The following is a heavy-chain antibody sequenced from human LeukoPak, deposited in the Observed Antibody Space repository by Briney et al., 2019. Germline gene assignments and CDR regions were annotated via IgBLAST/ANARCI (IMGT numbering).Heavy chain of an antibody. D-gene: IGHD5-18*01. V-gene: IGHV4-30-4*01. Sequence: SSETLSLTCTVPGGSISSGDYYWSWIRQPPGKGLEWIGYIYYSGSTYYNPSLKSRVTISVDTSKNQFSLKLSSVTAADTAVYYCARDSVDTAMGTYYYGMDVWGQGTTVTVSS. J-gene: IGHJ6*02. CDR2: IYYSGST. CDR3: ARDSVDTAMGTYYYGMDV. CDR1: GGSISSGDYY.